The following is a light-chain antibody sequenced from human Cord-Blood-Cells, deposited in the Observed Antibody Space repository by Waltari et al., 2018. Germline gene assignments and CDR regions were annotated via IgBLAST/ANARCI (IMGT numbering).Light chain of an antibody. CDR3: QQANSFPFT. CDR2: DAS. CDR1: PGISSW. V-gene: IGKV1-12*01. J-gene: IGKJ3*01. Sequence: DIQMTKSLSSVSASVGDRFPISGRERPGISSWLAWYQQKPGKAPKLLIYDASSLQRGVPSRFSGSGSGTDFPLTIRSLQPEDFATYYCQQANSFPFTFGPGTKVDIK.